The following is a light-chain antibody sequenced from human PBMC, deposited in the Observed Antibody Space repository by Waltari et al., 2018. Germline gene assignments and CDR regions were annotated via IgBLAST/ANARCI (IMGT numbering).Light chain of an antibody. J-gene: IGKJ1*01. CDR2: DAS. CDR1: QSVGRY. CDR3: QKYVNLPAT. V-gene: IGKV3-20*01. Sequence: EIVLTQSPCTLSLSPGERATLSCRASQSVGRYLAWYQQKPGQAPRLLSYDASTRATGIPDRFSGSGSGTDFSLTISRLESEDFAVYYCQKYVNLPATFGQGTKVEIK.